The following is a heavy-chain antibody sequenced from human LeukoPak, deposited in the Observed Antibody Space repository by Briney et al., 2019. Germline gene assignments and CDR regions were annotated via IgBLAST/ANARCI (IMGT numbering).Heavy chain of an antibody. CDR2: VSGTGYNT. J-gene: IGHJ4*02. V-gene: IGHV3-23*01. D-gene: IGHD3-10*01. Sequence: PGGPLRLSCAASGFTFRNCAMSWVRQAPGKGLGWVSGVSGTGYNTYYADSVKGRFTISRDNSKNTLYLQMNSLGAEDTAVYYCAKHVSGSLFYFDYWGQRTLVTVSS. CDR3: AKHVSGSLFYFDY. CDR1: GFTFRNCA.